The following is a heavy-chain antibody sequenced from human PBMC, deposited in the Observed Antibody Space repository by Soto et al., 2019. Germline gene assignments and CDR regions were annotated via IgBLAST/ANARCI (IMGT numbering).Heavy chain of an antibody. Sequence: QLQLQESGPGLAKPSETLSLTCTVSGGSISSSSYYWGWIRQPPGKGLEWIGSIYYSGSTYYNPSLKSRVTISVDTSKNQFSLKLSSVTAADTAVYYCAGWIWFGELLYGDSGFDYWGQGTLVTVSS. V-gene: IGHV4-39*01. CDR3: AGWIWFGELLYGDSGFDY. D-gene: IGHD3-10*01. CDR2: IYYSGST. CDR1: GGSISSSSYY. J-gene: IGHJ4*02.